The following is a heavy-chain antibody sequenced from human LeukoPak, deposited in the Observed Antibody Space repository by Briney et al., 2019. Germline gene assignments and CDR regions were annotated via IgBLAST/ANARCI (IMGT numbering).Heavy chain of an antibody. J-gene: IGHJ4*02. Sequence: GGSLRLSCAPSGFMFNNYAMSWVRQAPGKGLEWVSGINSGERRYYADSVRGRFTISRDNSKNTLYLQMHSLRAGDTAVYFCARGWYNFDYWGQGTLVTVSS. CDR1: GFMFNNYA. D-gene: IGHD6-19*01. CDR2: INSGERR. CDR3: ARGWYNFDY. V-gene: IGHV3-23*01.